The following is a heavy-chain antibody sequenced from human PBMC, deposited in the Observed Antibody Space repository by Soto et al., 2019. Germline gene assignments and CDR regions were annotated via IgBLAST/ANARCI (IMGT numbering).Heavy chain of an antibody. CDR1: GGSISSGGYS. CDR2: IYHSGST. Sequence: SETLSLTCAVSGGSISSGGYSWSWIRQPPGKGLEWIGYIYHSGSTYYNPSLKSRVTISVDRSKNQFSLKLSSVTAADTAVYYCARMTTDFWFDPWGQGTLVTVSS. V-gene: IGHV4-30-2*01. CDR3: ARMTTDFWFDP. J-gene: IGHJ5*02. D-gene: IGHD4-17*01.